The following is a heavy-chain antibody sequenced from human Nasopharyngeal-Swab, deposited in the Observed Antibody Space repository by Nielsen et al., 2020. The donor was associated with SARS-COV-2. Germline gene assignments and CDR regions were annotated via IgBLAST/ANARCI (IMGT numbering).Heavy chain of an antibody. J-gene: IGHJ4*02. CDR1: GFTFDDYA. Sequence: SLKISCAASGFTFDDYAMHWVRQAPGKGLEWVSGISWNSGSIGYADSVKGRFTISRDNAKNSQYLQMNSLRAEDTALYYCAKGGDYYGSGSNFDYWGQGTLVTVSS. CDR3: AKGGDYYGSGSNFDY. D-gene: IGHD3-10*01. V-gene: IGHV3-9*01. CDR2: ISWNSGSI.